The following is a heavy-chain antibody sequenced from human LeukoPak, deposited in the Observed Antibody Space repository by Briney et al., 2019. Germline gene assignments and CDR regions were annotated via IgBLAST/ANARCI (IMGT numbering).Heavy chain of an antibody. CDR3: ANRIAATGVVY. J-gene: IGHJ4*02. D-gene: IGHD6-13*01. CDR2: INPNSGGT. V-gene: IGHV1-2*02. CDR1: GYTFTGYY. Sequence: ASVKVSCKASGYTFTGYYMHWVRQAPGQGLEWMGWINPNSGGTNYAQKFQGRVTMTRDTSTSTVYMELSSLRAEDTAVYYCANRIAATGVVYWGQGTLVTVSS.